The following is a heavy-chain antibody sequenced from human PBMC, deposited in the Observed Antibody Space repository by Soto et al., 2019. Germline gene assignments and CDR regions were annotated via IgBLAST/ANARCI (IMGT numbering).Heavy chain of an antibody. CDR1: GFSLSTSGVG. Sequence: SGPTLVNPTQTVTLTCTFSGFSLSTSGVGVGWIRQPPGKALEWLTFIYWDDDKRNSPFLKSRLTITKDTSKNQVVLTMTNMDPVDTATYYCAHLVVAGITYYFEPWGQGTLVTVSS. J-gene: IGHJ4*02. CDR2: IYWDDDK. CDR3: AHLVVAGITYYFEP. D-gene: IGHD3-22*01. V-gene: IGHV2-5*02.